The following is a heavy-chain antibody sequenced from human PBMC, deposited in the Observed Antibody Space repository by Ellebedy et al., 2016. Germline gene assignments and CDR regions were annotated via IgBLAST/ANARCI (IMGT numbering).Heavy chain of an antibody. V-gene: IGHV3-23*01. CDR2: ISQIDGKA. CDR1: GFTFSSYA. Sequence: GESLKISCAASGFTFSSYAMAWVRQAPGKGLEWVSSISQIDGKAFYADSVKGRFTISRDNSKNTLYLQMNSLRAEDTAVYHCASLDDTAMSYGMDVWGPGTTVTVSS. J-gene: IGHJ6*02. D-gene: IGHD5-18*01. CDR3: ASLDDTAMSYGMDV.